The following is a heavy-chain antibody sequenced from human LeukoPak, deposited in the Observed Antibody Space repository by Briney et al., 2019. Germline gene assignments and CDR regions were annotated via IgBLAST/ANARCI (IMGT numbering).Heavy chain of an antibody. D-gene: IGHD6-13*01. Sequence: GGSLRLSCAASGFTFSSYAMSWVRQAPGKGLEWASAISGSGGSTYYADSVKGRFTISRDNSKNPLYLQMNSLRAEDTAVYYCAKDKYSSSLGSGVNWCDPWGQGTLVTVSS. CDR1: GFTFSSYA. J-gene: IGHJ5*02. CDR3: AKDKYSSSLGSGVNWCDP. V-gene: IGHV3-23*01. CDR2: ISGSGGST.